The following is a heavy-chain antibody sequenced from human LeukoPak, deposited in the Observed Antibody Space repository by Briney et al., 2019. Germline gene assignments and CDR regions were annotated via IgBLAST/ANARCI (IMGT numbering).Heavy chain of an antibody. D-gene: IGHD2-2*02. V-gene: IGHV3-7*01. CDR2: IKQDGSEK. CDR1: GFMFNTYW. CDR3: ARRGLSRISCYSCRYYYGMDV. Sequence: RAGGSLRLSCAASGFMFNTYWMSWVRRAPGKGLEWVANIKQDGSEKYYVDSVKGRFTISRDNAKNSLFLQINSLRAEDTAVYYCARRGLSRISCYSCRYYYGMDVWGQGTTVTVSS. J-gene: IGHJ6*02.